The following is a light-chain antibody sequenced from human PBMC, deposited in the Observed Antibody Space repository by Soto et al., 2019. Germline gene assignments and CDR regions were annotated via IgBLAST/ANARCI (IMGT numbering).Light chain of an antibody. CDR1: SSDVGSYNL. Sequence: QSVLTQPASVSGSPGQSITISCTGTSSDVGSYNLVSWYQHHPGKAPKLMIFEVSKRPSGVSNRFSGSKSGNTASLTISGLQAEDEAEYYCRSYAGTYVFGTGTKVTVL. CDR2: EVS. CDR3: RSYAGTYV. J-gene: IGLJ1*01. V-gene: IGLV2-23*02.